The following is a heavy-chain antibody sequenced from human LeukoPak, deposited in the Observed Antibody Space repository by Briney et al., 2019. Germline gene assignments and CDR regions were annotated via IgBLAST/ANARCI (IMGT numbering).Heavy chain of an antibody. V-gene: IGHV6-1*01. CDR3: ARGRSWPLDY. CDR2: TYYRSKWSS. D-gene: IGHD6-19*01. J-gene: IGHJ4*02. CDR1: GDSVSSNSAA. Sequence: KPSQTLSVTCAISGDSVSSNSAAWHWLRQSPSRGLEWLGRTYYRSKWSSDYAVSMESRLIINSDTSKNQFSLQLKPVTPEDTAVYYCARGRSWPLDYWGQGTLVTVSS.